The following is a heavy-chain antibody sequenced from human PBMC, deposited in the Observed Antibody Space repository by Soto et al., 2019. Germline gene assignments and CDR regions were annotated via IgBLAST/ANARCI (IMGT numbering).Heavy chain of an antibody. Sequence: ASVKVSCKSSGYSFTDYHIHWVRQAPGQGLEWLGRINPKSGGTSTAQKFQGWVTMTRDRSISTVYMELTRLRSDDTAVYFCARAPYTDCSNGVCSFFYNHEMDVWGQGTSVTVPS. V-gene: IGHV1-2*04. CDR1: GYSFTDYH. D-gene: IGHD2-8*01. J-gene: IGHJ6*02. CDR3: ARAPYTDCSNGVCSFFYNHEMDV. CDR2: INPKSGGT.